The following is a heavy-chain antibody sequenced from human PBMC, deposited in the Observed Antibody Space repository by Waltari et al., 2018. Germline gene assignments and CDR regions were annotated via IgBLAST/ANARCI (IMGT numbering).Heavy chain of an antibody. CDR1: GFTFSSYS. V-gene: IGHV3-48*04. CDR3: ARHPGRGYYYYMDV. Sequence: EVQLVESGGGLVQPGGSLRLSCAASGFTFSSYSMNWVRPAPGKGLEWVSYISSSSSTIYYADSVKGRFTISRDNAKNSLYLQMNSLRAEDTAVYYCARHPGRGYYYYMDVWGKGTTVTVSS. CDR2: ISSSSSTI. J-gene: IGHJ6*03.